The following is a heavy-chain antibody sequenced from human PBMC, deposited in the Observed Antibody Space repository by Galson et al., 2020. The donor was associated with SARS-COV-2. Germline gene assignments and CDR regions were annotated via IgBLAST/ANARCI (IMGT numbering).Heavy chain of an antibody. CDR2: IYYSGST. D-gene: IGHD3-10*01. CDR1: GGSIRRYY. Sequence: ASETLSLTYTVSGGSIRRYYWNWIRQPPGKGLEWIGYIYYSGSTKYNPSLQSRVTISVDTSKNQFSLKLSSVTAADTAVYFCARDKGPGDNHGSPNYHYSVSWGQGILVTVSS. V-gene: IGHV4-59*12. CDR3: ARDKGPGDNHGSPNYHYSVS. J-gene: IGHJ5*02.